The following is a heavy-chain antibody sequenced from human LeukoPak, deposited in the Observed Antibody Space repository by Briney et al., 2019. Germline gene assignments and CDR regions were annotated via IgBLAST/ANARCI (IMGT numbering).Heavy chain of an antibody. J-gene: IGHJ4*02. V-gene: IGHV3-66*01. CDR1: GLSVSSNY. CDR3: ARSFYDILIGYYQYFDY. CDR2: IYRDGSS. D-gene: IGHD3-9*01. Sequence: GESLRLSCVASGLSVSSNYMSWVRQAPGKGLEWVSVIYRDGSSYYAESVKGRFTISRDNSKNTLYIQMNSLRAEDTAVYYCARSFYDILIGYYQYFDYWGQGTLVTVSS.